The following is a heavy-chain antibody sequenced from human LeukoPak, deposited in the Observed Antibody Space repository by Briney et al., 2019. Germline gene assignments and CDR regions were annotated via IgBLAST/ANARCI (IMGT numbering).Heavy chain of an antibody. CDR2: ISSAATAI. CDR3: ARDPVAVGGTFGY. V-gene: IGHV3-21*01. Sequence: GGSLRLSCAASGFTFSIYTMHWVRQAPGKGLEWVSSISSAATAIHYADSVKGRFTISRDNTKNSLYLQMNSLRADDTAMYSCARDPVAVGGTFGYWGQGTLVTVSS. J-gene: IGHJ4*02. CDR1: GFTFSIYT. D-gene: IGHD6-19*01.